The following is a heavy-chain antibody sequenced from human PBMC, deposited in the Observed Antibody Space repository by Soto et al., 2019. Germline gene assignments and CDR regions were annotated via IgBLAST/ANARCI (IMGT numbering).Heavy chain of an antibody. J-gene: IGHJ4*02. Sequence: QITLKESGPTLVKPTQTLTLTCTFSGFSLSTSGVGVGWIRQPPGKALEWLALIYWDDDKRYSPSLKSRLTTTKDTPQNPVVLTMTHMDRVDTATYFCAHMTTVSGKDYWGQGTLVTVSS. D-gene: IGHD4-17*01. CDR1: GFSLSTSGVG. CDR3: AHMTTVSGKDY. V-gene: IGHV2-5*02. CDR2: IYWDDDK.